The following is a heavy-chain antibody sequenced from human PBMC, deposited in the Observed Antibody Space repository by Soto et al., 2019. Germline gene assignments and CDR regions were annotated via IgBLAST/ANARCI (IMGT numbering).Heavy chain of an antibody. D-gene: IGHD2-2*01. Sequence: XGSLRLSCVGAGFTFSSYGMHWVRQAPGRGLDCVAVISDTGSSHYYAASVEGRFTISRENSKNTLSLHMDRLRVEDTAVYCCAKDRGGDCPDNSCYFGADSWGQGTPVTVSS. CDR3: AKDRGGDCPDNSCYFGADS. CDR2: ISDTGSSH. V-gene: IGHV3-30*18. CDR1: GFTFSSYG. J-gene: IGHJ4*02.